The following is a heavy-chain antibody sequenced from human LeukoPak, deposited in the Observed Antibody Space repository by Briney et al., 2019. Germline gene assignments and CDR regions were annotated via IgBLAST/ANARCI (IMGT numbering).Heavy chain of an antibody. CDR2: ISSSSSYI. V-gene: IGHV3-21*01. J-gene: IGHJ4*02. CDR1: GFTFRSYS. Sequence: GGSLRLSCAASGFTFRSYSMNWVRQAPGKGLEWVSYISSSSSYIYYADSVKGRFTISRDNAKNSLYLQMNSLRAEDTAVYYCARVFWVVAGAGCWGKGTLVTVSS. CDR3: ARVFWVVAGAGC. D-gene: IGHD2-15*01.